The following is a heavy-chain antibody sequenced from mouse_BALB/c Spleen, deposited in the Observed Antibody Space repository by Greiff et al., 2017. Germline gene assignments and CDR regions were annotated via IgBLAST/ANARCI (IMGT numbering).Heavy chain of an antibody. CDR3: ARSYDYDFDY. V-gene: IGHV1S29*02. Sequence: VQLQQSGPELVKPGASVRISCKASGYTFTDYNMHWVKQSHGKSLEWIGYIYPYNGGTGYNQKFKSKATLTVDNSSSTAYMELRSLTSEDSAVYYCARSYDYDFDYWGQGTTLTVSS. CDR2: IYPYNGGT. CDR1: GYTFTDYN. J-gene: IGHJ2*01. D-gene: IGHD2-4*01.